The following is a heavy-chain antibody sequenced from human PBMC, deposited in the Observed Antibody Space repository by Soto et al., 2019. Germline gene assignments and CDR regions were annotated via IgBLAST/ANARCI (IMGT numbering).Heavy chain of an antibody. J-gene: IGHJ5*02. Sequence: SETLSLTCTVSGGSISSYYWSWIRQPPGKGLEWIGYIYYSRSTNYNPSLKSRVTISVDTFKNQFSLKLSSVTAADTAVYYCARESRGDNWFDPWGQGTLVTVSS. D-gene: IGHD6-13*01. CDR3: ARESRGDNWFDP. CDR1: GGSISSYY. V-gene: IGHV4-59*12. CDR2: IYYSRST.